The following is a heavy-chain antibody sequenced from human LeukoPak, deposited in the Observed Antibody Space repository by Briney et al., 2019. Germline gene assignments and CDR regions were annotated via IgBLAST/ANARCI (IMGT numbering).Heavy chain of an antibody. CDR1: GYSFTSYD. CDR2: MNPNSGNT. D-gene: IGHD6-13*01. Sequence: ASVKVSCKASGYSFTSYDINWVRQATGQGLEWMRWMNPNSGNTGYAQKFQGRVTITWNTSTSTAFMDLSSLRSEDTAVYYCARGPSGSWSSRVRYMDVWGKGTTVTVSS. V-gene: IGHV1-8*03. CDR3: ARGPSGSWSSRVRYMDV. J-gene: IGHJ6*03.